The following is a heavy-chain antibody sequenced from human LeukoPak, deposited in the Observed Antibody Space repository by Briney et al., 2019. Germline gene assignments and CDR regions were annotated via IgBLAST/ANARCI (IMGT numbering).Heavy chain of an antibody. CDR3: ARGYGSGILGWFDP. J-gene: IGHJ5*02. D-gene: IGHD3-10*01. Sequence: SETLSLTCTVSGGSISSHYWSWIRQPPGKGLEWIGYIYYSGITNYNPSLKSRVTISVDTSKNQFSLELSSVTAADTAVYYCARGYGSGILGWFDPWGQGTLVTASS. CDR1: GGSISSHY. V-gene: IGHV4-59*11. CDR2: IYYSGIT.